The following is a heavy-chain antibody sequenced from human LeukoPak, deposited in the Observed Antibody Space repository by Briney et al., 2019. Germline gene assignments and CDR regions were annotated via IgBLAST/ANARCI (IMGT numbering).Heavy chain of an antibody. V-gene: IGHV3-35*01. CDR3: VRNGGYYYDSSGSTYDY. J-gene: IGHJ4*02. CDR2: VSWNGSRT. D-gene: IGHD3-22*01. Sequence: GGSLRLSCAASGFTFSNSDMNWVHQAPGKGREGVSGVSWNGSRTHYADSVKGRFIISRDNSRNTLYLQTNSLRAEDTAVYYCVRNGGYYYDSSGSTYDYWGQGTLVTVSS. CDR1: GFTFSNSD.